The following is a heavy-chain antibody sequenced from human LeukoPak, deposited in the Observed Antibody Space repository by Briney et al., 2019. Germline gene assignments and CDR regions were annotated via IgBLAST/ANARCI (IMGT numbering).Heavy chain of an antibody. CDR2: IWYDGSNK. CDR3: ARDQSQHRKEYYFDY. D-gene: IGHD1-14*01. J-gene: IGHJ4*02. CDR1: GFTFSSYG. Sequence: GGSLRLSCAASGFTFSSYGMHWVRQAPGKGLEWVAVIWYDGSNKYYADSVKGRFTISRDNAKNSLYLQMNSLRAEDTAVYYCARDQSQHRKEYYFDYWGQGTLVTVSS. V-gene: IGHV3-33*01.